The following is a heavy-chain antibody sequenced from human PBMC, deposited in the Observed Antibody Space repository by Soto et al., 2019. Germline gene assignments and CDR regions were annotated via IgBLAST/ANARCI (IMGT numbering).Heavy chain of an antibody. CDR1: GYTFTSYY. V-gene: IGHV1-46*01. J-gene: IGHJ6*02. CDR3: ARDRQYELPIPYYYYYGMDV. CDR2: INPSGGST. D-gene: IGHD2-2*01. Sequence: ASVKVSCQASGYTFTSYYMHWVRQAPGRGLEWMGIINPSGGSTTYEQKFQGRVTMTRDTSTSTVYMELSSLRSEDTAVYYCARDRQYELPIPYYYYYGMDVWGQGTTVTVSS.